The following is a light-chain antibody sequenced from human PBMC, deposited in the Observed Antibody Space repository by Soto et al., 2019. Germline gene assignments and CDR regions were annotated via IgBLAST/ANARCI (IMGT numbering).Light chain of an antibody. CDR2: DTS. Sequence: DIQMTQSPSSVSASVGDRVTITCRASQGIASWLAWYQQKPGKAPKLLIYDTSRLQSGVPSRFSGSGSGTDFTLTISSLQPADFGTYFCQQAYSYPFTFGPGTKVDIK. CDR3: QQAYSYPFT. J-gene: IGKJ3*01. V-gene: IGKV1-12*01. CDR1: QGIASW.